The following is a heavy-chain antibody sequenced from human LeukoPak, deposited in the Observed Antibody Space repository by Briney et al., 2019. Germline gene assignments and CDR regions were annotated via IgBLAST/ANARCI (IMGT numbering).Heavy chain of an antibody. CDR3: ARGRESSGYYYVN. Sequence: GGSLRLSCVGSGFNFSNYSMNWVRQAPGKGLEWVSYISRSTSTKYYADSVKGRFTISRDNAKNSLYLQMNSLRAEDTAVYYCARGRESSGYYYVNWGQGTLVTVSS. CDR2: ISRSTSTK. J-gene: IGHJ4*02. V-gene: IGHV3-48*01. D-gene: IGHD3-22*01. CDR1: GFNFSNYS.